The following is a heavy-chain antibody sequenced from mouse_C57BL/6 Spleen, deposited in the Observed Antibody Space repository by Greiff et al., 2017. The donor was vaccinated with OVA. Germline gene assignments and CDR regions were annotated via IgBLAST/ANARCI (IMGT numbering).Heavy chain of an antibody. J-gene: IGHJ3*01. CDR1: GYTFTSYW. D-gene: IGHD2-3*01. CDR2: IDPSDSYT. CDR3: AKSDGYPGAY. V-gene: IGHV1-50*01. Sequence: VQLQQSGAELVKPGASVKLSCKASGYTFTSYWMQWVKQRPGQGLEWIGEIDPSDSYTNYNQKFKGKATLTVDTSSSTAYMQLSSLTSEDSAVYYCAKSDGYPGAYWGQGTLVTVSA.